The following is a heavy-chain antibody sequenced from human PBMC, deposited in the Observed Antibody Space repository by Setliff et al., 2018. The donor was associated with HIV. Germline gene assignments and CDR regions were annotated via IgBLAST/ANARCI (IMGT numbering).Heavy chain of an antibody. D-gene: IGHD3-10*01. Sequence: SCVASGFTFSSHGMHWVRQAPGKGLEWLVVIWSDGSDTYYRDSVRGRFTISRDNSKNTLYLHMNTLRDEDTAVYYCARDQGSRWFGPLDSWGQGTLVTVSS. J-gene: IGHJ4*02. V-gene: IGHV3-33*01. CDR3: ARDQGSRWFGPLDS. CDR2: IWSDGSDT. CDR1: GFTFSSHG.